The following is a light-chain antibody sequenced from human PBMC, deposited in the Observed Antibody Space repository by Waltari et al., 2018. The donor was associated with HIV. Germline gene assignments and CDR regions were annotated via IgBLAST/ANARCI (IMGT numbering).Light chain of an antibody. V-gene: IGKV3-15*01. CDR3: QQYNRWPWT. J-gene: IGKJ1*01. Sequence: TQSPATLSVSPGDRVTLSCRASQTVGANVAWYKLKPGQAPRLLIFGASTRASVIPDRFSGSGSGTDFTLTISSLQSEDFAIYYCQQYNRWPWTFGQGTRVEV. CDR2: GAS. CDR1: QTVGAN.